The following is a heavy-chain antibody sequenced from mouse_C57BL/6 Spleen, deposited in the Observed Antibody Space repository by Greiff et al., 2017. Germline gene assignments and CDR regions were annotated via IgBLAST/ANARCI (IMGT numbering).Heavy chain of an antibody. CDR3: TSAYYYGTSAY. CDR2: IDPENGDT. D-gene: IGHD1-1*01. CDR1: GFNIKDDY. Sequence: EVQLQQSGAELVRPGASVKLSCTASGFNIKDDYMHWVKQRPEQGLEWIGWIDPENGDTEYASKFQGKATITADTSSNTAYLQLSSLTSEDTAVYYCTSAYYYGTSAYWGQGTLVTVSA. J-gene: IGHJ3*01. V-gene: IGHV14-4*01.